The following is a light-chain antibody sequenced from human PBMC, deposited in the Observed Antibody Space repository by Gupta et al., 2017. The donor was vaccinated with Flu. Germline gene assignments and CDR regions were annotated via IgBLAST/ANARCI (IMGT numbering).Light chain of an antibody. CDR3: AVWDDSLNGRGV. CDR2: SDD. J-gene: IGLJ3*02. V-gene: IGLV1-44*01. CDR1: SSNSGRNA. Sequence: TISWSGSSSNSGRNAVNWYQQRPGAAPKLLIYSDDPRRSGVSDRFSGSKSGTSASLAISGLQSEDEAVYYCAVWDDSLNGRGVFGGGTKLTVL.